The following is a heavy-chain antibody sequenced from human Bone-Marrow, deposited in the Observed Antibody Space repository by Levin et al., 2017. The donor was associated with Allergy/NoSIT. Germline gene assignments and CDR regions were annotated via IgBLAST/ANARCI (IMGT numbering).Heavy chain of an antibody. Sequence: PGGSLRLSCAASGFAVSSSYMAWVRQAPGKGLEFVSVIFGGRTTHYADSVKGRFTISRDNSKNTLFLQVKNLKVEDTAVYYCATTDDIRGYFFFDHWGQGTLVTVSS. CDR3: ATTDDIRGYFFFDH. CDR1: GFAVSSSY. CDR2: IFGGRTT. J-gene: IGHJ4*02. V-gene: IGHV3-66*01. D-gene: IGHD3-22*01.